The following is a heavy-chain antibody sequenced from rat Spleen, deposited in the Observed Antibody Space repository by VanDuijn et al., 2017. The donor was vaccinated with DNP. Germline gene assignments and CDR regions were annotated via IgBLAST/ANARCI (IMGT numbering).Heavy chain of an antibody. CDR2: ISSGGSST. CDR1: EFTFSDYN. CDR3: ARHDGDLFDY. V-gene: IGHV5-7*01. Sequence: EVQLVESGGGLVQPGRSLKLSCAASEFTFSDYNMAWIRQAPKKGLEWVATISSGGSSTYYRDSVKGRFTVSRDNTKSSLYLQMDSLRSEDTATYYCARHDGDLFDYWGQGVMVTVSS. J-gene: IGHJ2*01. D-gene: IGHD4-1*01.